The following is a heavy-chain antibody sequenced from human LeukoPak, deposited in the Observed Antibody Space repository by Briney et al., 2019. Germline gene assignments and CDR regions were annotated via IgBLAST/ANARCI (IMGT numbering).Heavy chain of an antibody. CDR2: IYYSGST. Sequence: PSETLSLTCTVSGGSISSSSYYWGWIRQPPGKGLEWIGYIYYSGSTNYNPSLKSRVTISVDTSKNQFSLKLSSVTAADTAVYYCARGAISGLWFGELSWFDPWGQGTLVTVSS. D-gene: IGHD3-10*01. CDR3: ARGAISGLWFGELSWFDP. CDR1: GGSISSSSYY. V-gene: IGHV4-61*05. J-gene: IGHJ5*02.